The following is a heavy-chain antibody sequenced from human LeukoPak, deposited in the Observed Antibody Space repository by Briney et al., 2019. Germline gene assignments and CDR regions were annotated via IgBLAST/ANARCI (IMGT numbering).Heavy chain of an antibody. Sequence: PGGSLRHSCAASGFTFSGSAMPWVRQASGKGLEWVGRIRSKANSYATAYAASVKGRFTISRDDSKNTAYLQMNSLKTEDTAVYYCRGYGGNRIGDYFDYWGQGTLVTVSS. D-gene: IGHD4-23*01. V-gene: IGHV3-73*01. CDR3: RGYGGNRIGDYFDY. CDR2: IRSKANSYAT. J-gene: IGHJ4*02. CDR1: GFTFSGSA.